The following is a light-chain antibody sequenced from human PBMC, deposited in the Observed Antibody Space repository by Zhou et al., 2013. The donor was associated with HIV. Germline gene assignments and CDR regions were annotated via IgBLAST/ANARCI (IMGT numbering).Light chain of an antibody. J-gene: IGKJ4*02. CDR2: DTA. Sequence: DVQMTQSPSSLSASIGDRVTVTCLASRDIRVFLNWYHQRPGTAPKLMIYDTAILERGVPSRFRGSASGTNFTFTITSLQAEDSGTYYCQQYEDLPLTFGGGTKVEIK. V-gene: IGKV1-33*01. CDR3: QQYEDLPLT. CDR1: RDIRVF.